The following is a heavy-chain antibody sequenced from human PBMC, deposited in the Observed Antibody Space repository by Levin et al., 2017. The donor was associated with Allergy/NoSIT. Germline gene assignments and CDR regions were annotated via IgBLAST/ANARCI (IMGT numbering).Heavy chain of an antibody. D-gene: IGHD2-21*02. CDR1: GYTFTGYY. CDR3: ARTELYCGGDCLLH. J-gene: IGHJ1*01. V-gene: IGHV1-2*02. CDR2: INPNSGGT. Sequence: ASVKVSCKASGYTFTGYYMHWVRQAPGQGLEWMGWINPNSGGTNYAQKFQGRVNMTRDTSISTAYMELSRLRSDDTAVYYCARTELYCGGDCLLHWGQGTLVTVSS.